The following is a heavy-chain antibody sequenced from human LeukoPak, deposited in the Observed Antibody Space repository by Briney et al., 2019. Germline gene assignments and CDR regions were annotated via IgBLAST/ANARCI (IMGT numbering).Heavy chain of an antibody. D-gene: IGHD3-10*01. CDR2: IYYNGNP. J-gene: IGHJ5*02. V-gene: IGHV4-31*03. CDR3: ARSISIIRGWFDP. Sequence: SQTLSLTCTVSGASIRSGGDYWSWIRQHPGEGLEWIGYIYYNGNPYYNPSLKSRVTISVDTSKNQFSLKLSSVTAADTAVYYYARSISIIRGWFDPWGQGTLVTVSS. CDR1: GASIRSGGDY.